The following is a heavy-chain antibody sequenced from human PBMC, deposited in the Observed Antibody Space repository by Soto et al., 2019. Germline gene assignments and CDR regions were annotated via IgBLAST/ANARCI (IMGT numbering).Heavy chain of an antibody. Sequence: ASVKVSCKASGYTFTSYGISWVRQAPGQGLEWMGWISAYNGNTNYAQKLQGRVTMTTDTSTSTAYMELRSLRSDDTAVYYCARARHTFKSSSWGYWGQGTLVTVSS. J-gene: IGHJ4*02. CDR2: ISAYNGNT. V-gene: IGHV1-18*01. CDR3: ARARHTFKSSSWGY. CDR1: GYTFTSYG. D-gene: IGHD6-13*01.